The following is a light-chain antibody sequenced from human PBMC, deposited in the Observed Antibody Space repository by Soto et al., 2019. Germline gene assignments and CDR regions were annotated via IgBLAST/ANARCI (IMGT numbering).Light chain of an antibody. CDR1: QGISSY. J-gene: IGKJ4*01. Sequence: DIQLTQSPSFLSASVGDRVTITCRASQGISSYLAWYQQKPGKAPKLLIYAASTLQSGVPSRFSGSGSGTAFTLTISRLQPEDFATYYCQQLNSYPPLTFGGGTPVEIK. CDR2: AAS. CDR3: QQLNSYPPLT. V-gene: IGKV1-9*01.